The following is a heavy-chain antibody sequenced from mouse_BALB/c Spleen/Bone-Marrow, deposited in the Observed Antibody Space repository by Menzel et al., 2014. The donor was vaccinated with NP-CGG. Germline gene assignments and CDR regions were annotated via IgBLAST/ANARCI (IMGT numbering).Heavy chain of an antibody. CDR3: ARSGRYDGFAY. CDR2: INPYNDGT. CDR1: GYTFTSYA. Sequence: VQLKRSGPELVKPGASVKMSCKASGYTFTSYAMHWVKQKPGQGLEWIGYINPYNDGTKYNEKFKGKATLTSDKSSSTAYMELSSLTSEDSAVYYCARSGRYDGFAYWGQGTLVTVSA. D-gene: IGHD2-14*01. J-gene: IGHJ3*01. V-gene: IGHV1-14*01.